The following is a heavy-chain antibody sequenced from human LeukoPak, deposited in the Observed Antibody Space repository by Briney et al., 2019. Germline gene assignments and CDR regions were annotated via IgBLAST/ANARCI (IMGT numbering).Heavy chain of an antibody. CDR1: GLTFSTYA. Sequence: GGSLRLSCAASGLTFSTYAMSWVRQAPGKGLEWVSAICGSGGSTYYADSVKGRFTISRDNSKNTLYLQMNSLRAEDTAVYYCAKECSGGSCYSAGQYYYYGMDAWGQGTTVTVSS. D-gene: IGHD2-15*01. CDR2: ICGSGGST. CDR3: AKECSGGSCYSAGQYYYYGMDA. V-gene: IGHV3-23*01. J-gene: IGHJ6*02.